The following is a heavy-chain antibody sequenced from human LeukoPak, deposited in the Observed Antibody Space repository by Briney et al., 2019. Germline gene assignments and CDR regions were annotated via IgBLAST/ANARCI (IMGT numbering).Heavy chain of an antibody. CDR2: INPSGGST. Sequence: GASVKVSCKASGYTFTSYYMHWVRQAPGQGLEWMGIINPSGGSTSYAQKLQGRVTMTRDTSTSTVYMELSSLRSEDTAVYYCARGGRIAVAKVLGDYWGQGTLVTVSS. CDR1: GYTFTSYY. J-gene: IGHJ4*02. D-gene: IGHD6-19*01. V-gene: IGHV1-46*01. CDR3: ARGGRIAVAKVLGDY.